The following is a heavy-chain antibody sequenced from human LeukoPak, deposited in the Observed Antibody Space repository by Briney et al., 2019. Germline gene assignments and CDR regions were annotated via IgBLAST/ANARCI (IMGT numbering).Heavy chain of an antibody. CDR2: IYYSGRT. CDR3: ARGDSSGYYWVY. J-gene: IGHJ4*02. D-gene: IGHD3-22*01. Sequence: SETLSLTCTVSGGSISSGDYYWSWIRQPPGKGLEWIGYIYYSGRTYYNPSLKSRVTISVDTSKNQFSLKLSSATAADTAVYYCARGDSSGYYWVYWGQGTLVTVSS. CDR1: GGSISSGDYY. V-gene: IGHV4-30-4*01.